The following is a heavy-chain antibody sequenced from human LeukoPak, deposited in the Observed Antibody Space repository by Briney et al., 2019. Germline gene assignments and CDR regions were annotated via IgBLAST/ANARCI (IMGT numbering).Heavy chain of an antibody. CDR1: GFTFSSYW. V-gene: IGHV3-7*01. CDR2: IKQDGSEK. D-gene: IGHD3-16*02. CDR3: ARDQIDYVWGSYRYRNDAFDI. Sequence: GGSLRLSCAASGFTFSSYWMSWVRQAPGKGLEWVANIKQDGSEKYYVDSVKGRFTISRDNAKNSLYLKMNSLRAEDTAVYYCARDQIDYVWGSYRYRNDAFDIWGQGTMVTVSS. J-gene: IGHJ3*02.